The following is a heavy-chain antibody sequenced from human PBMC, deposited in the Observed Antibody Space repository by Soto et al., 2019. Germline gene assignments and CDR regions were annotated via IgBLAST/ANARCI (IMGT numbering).Heavy chain of an antibody. CDR1: GGSISSYY. CDR3: ARGGGYSDY. J-gene: IGHJ4*02. D-gene: IGHD2-15*01. Sequence: QVQLQESGPGLVKPSETLSLTCTVSGGSISSYYWSWIRQPPGKGLEWIGYIYYSGSTNYNPSLKSRVTISVDTSKNQFSLKLSSVTAADTAVYYCARGGGYSDYWGQGTLVTVSS. V-gene: IGHV4-59*01. CDR2: IYYSGST.